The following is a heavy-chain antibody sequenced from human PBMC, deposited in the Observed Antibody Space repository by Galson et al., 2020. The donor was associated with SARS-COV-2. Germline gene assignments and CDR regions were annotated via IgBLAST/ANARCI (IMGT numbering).Heavy chain of an antibody. CDR2: VQPSGTP. V-gene: IGHV4-38-2*02. J-gene: IGHJ2*01. CDR1: GYSVSTTNY. D-gene: IGHD3-22*01. Sequence: SETLSLTCTVSGYSVSTTNYWGWARQPRGRGLEWIGSVQPSGTPYYNPSLKSRVPISVDTPKNPFSLRLDSVTAADTALYYCARQGVNMKVLVTVPVWYFDLWGRGTLVTVSS. CDR3: ARQGVNMKVLVTVPVWYFDL.